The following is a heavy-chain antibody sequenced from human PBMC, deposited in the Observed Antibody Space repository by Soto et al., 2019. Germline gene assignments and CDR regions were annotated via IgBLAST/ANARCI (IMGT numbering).Heavy chain of an antibody. CDR1: GGSFSGYY. J-gene: IGHJ5*02. V-gene: IGHV4-34*01. Sequence: QVQLQQWGAGLLKPSENLSLTCAVYGGSFSGYYWSWIRQPPGKGLEWIGEINHSGSTNYNPSLKSRVTISVDTSKNQFSLKLSSVTAADTAVYYCARGAATIVRGVITRRVLWFDPWGKGPLVTVS. CDR2: INHSGST. D-gene: IGHD3-10*01. CDR3: ARGAATIVRGVITRRVLWFDP.